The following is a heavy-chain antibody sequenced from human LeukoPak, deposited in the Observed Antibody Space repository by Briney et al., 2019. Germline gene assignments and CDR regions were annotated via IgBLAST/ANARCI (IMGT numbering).Heavy chain of an antibody. D-gene: IGHD3-9*01. CDR2: IYTSGST. CDR3: ARGDYDILTPDAFDI. V-gene: IGHV4-61*02. Sequence: SETLSLTCTVSGGSISSGSYYWSWIRQPAGKGLEWIGRIYTSGSTNYNPSPKSRVTISVDTSKNQFSLKLSSVTAADTAVYYCARGDYDILTPDAFDIWGQGTMVTVSS. CDR1: GGSISSGSYY. J-gene: IGHJ3*02.